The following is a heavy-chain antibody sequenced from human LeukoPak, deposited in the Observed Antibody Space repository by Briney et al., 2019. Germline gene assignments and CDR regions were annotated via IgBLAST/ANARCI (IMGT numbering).Heavy chain of an antibody. CDR1: GFTFSRHW. V-gene: IGHV3-7*01. CDR3: ARDSWDDWNGLDV. CDR2: INEDGSGK. D-gene: IGHD1-1*01. Sequence: TGGSLRLSCAASGFTFSRHWMSWARQAPGKGLEWVANINEDGSGKYCVDSVKGRFTISRDNAKNSLYLQMNSLRAEDTAVYYCARDSWDDWNGLDVWGQGTTVTVSS. J-gene: IGHJ6*02.